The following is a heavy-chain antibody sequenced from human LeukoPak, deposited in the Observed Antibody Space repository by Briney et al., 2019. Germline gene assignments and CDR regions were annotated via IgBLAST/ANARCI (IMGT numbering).Heavy chain of an antibody. J-gene: IGHJ4*02. CDR3: ARNFHPGNWDY. CDR2: ISAYNGNT. D-gene: IGHD1-14*01. V-gene: IGHV1-18*04. Sequence: ASVKVSCKASGYTFTGYYMHWVRQAPGQGLEWMGWISAYNGNTNYAQKLQGRVTMTTDTSTSTAYMELRSLRSDDTAVYYCARNFHPGNWDYWGQGTLVTVSS. CDR1: GYTFTGYY.